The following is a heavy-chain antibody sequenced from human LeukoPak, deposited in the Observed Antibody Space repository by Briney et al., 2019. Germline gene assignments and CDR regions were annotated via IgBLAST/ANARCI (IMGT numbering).Heavy chain of an antibody. V-gene: IGHV3-53*01. D-gene: IGHD3-22*01. CDR1: GFTVSSNY. CDR2: IYSGGST. J-gene: IGHJ4*02. Sequence: GGSLRLSCAASGFTVSSNYMSWVRQAPGKGLEWVSVIYSGGSTYYADSVKGRFTISRDNSKNTLYLQMNSLRAEDTAVYYCARGDDSGYYDYFDYWGQGALVTVSS. CDR3: ARGDDSGYYDYFDY.